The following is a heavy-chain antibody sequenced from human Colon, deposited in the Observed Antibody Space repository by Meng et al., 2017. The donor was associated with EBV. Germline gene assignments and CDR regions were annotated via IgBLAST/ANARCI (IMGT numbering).Heavy chain of an antibody. CDR2: IYHSGTT. Sequence: QVPLQESGPGLVTPSGTLSLTCAVSGDSISNNWWSWVRQPPGKGLEWIGEIYHSGTTNYNPSLRSRVTISVDKSKNQFSLQLTSVTAADTAVYYCARNGDYNPGLYWGQGTLVTVSS. CDR3: ARNGDYNPGLY. J-gene: IGHJ4*02. D-gene: IGHD4-17*01. CDR1: GDSISNNW. V-gene: IGHV4-4*02.